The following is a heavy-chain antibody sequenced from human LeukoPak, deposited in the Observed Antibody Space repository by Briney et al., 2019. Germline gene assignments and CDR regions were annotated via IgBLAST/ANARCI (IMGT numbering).Heavy chain of an antibody. CDR3: ARVDIVATIPGEDAFDI. CDR2: INPSGGST. Sequence: GASVKVSCKASGYTFTSYYMHWVRQAPGQGLEWMGIINPSGGSTSYAQKFQGRVTMTRDMPTSTVYMELSSLRSDDTAVYYCARVDIVATIPGEDAFDIWGQGTMVTVSS. J-gene: IGHJ3*02. CDR1: GYTFTSYY. D-gene: IGHD5-12*01. V-gene: IGHV1-46*01.